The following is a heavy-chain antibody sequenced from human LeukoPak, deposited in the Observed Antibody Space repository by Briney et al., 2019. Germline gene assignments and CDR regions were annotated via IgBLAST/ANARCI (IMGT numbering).Heavy chain of an antibody. Sequence: PSETLSLTCTVSGGSISSSSYYWGWIRQPPGKGLEWIGSIYYSGSTYYNPSLKSRATISVDTSKNQFSLKLSSVTAADTAVYYCARSFDWLSNNWFDPWGQGTLVTVSS. V-gene: IGHV4-39*01. J-gene: IGHJ5*02. CDR1: GGSISSSSYY. CDR2: IYYSGST. CDR3: ARSFDWLSNNWFDP. D-gene: IGHD3-9*01.